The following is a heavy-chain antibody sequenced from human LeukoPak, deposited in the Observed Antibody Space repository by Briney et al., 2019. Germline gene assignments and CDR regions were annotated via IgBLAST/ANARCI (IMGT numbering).Heavy chain of an antibody. Sequence: SGTLSLTCTVSGGSISSSSYYWGWIRQPPGKGLEWIGSIYYSGSTYYNPSLKSRVTISVDTSKNQFSLKLSSVTAADTAVYYCARKDSVPSGSYFPAPATFDYWGQGTLVTVSS. CDR3: ARKDSVPSGSYFPAPATFDY. J-gene: IGHJ4*02. CDR1: GGSISSSSYY. D-gene: IGHD1-26*01. CDR2: IYYSGST. V-gene: IGHV4-39*01.